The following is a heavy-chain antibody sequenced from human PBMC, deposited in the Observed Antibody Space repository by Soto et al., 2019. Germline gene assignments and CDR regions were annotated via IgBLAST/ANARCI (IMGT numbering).Heavy chain of an antibody. CDR3: ARGPVDTAYFDY. V-gene: IGHV4-34*01. J-gene: IGHJ4*02. CDR2: INHSGST. D-gene: IGHD5-18*01. CDR1: GGSFSGYY. Sequence: QVQLQQWGAGLLKPSETLSLTCAVYGGSFSGYYWSWIRQPPGKGLEWIGEINHSGSTNYNPSLKSRVPISVDTSKSQFSLKLSSVTAADTAVYYCARGPVDTAYFDYWGQGTLVTVSS.